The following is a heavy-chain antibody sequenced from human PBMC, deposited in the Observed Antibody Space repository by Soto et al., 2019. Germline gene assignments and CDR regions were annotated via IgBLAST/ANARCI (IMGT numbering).Heavy chain of an antibody. Sequence: QVQLVESGGGVVQPGRSLRLSCAASGFTFSLYGMHWVRQAPGKGLEWVAVIWYDGSNKFYADSVKGRFTISRDNSKNTLYLQMNSLRDEDTAVYYCARGLRGISFYDMVVWGQGTTVIVSS. D-gene: IGHD3-16*01. J-gene: IGHJ6*02. CDR2: IWYDGSNK. CDR3: ARGLRGISFYDMVV. V-gene: IGHV3-33*01. CDR1: GFTFSLYG.